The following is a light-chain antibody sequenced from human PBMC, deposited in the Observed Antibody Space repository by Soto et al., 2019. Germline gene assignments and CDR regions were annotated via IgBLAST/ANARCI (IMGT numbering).Light chain of an antibody. CDR1: QSLSFN. CDR3: QQYGSSGT. CDR2: AAS. J-gene: IGKJ1*01. V-gene: IGKV3-15*01. Sequence: VMTQSPTTLSVSPGERATLSCRASQSLSFNLAWYQQKPGQAPRLLIYAASTRATGIPARFSGSGSGTDFTLTISRLEPEDFAVYCCQQYGSSGTFGQGTKVDIK.